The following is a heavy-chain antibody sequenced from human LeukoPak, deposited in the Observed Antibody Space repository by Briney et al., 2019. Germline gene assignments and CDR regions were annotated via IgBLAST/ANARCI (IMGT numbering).Heavy chain of an antibody. CDR3: ARHLEYSSSPYAFDI. Sequence: KPSETLSLTCTVSGGSISSSSYYWGWIRQPPGKGLEWIGSIYYSGSTYYNPSLKSRVTIPVDTSKNQFSLKLSAVTAADTAVYYCARHLEYSSSPYAFDIWGQGTMVTVSS. J-gene: IGHJ3*02. CDR1: GGSISSSSYY. CDR2: IYYSGST. D-gene: IGHD6-6*01. V-gene: IGHV4-39*01.